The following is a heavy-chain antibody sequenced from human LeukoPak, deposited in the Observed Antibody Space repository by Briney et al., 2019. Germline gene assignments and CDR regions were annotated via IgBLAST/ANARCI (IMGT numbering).Heavy chain of an antibody. CDR3: ATARIAAVGRNPSYYYYGMDV. CDR1: GGSISSYS. D-gene: IGHD6-13*01. Sequence: SETLSLTCTVSGGSISSYSWSWIRQPAGKGLEWIGRIYTSGTINYNPSLKSRVTMSVDTSKNQFSLELSSVTAADTAVYYCATARIAAVGRNPSYYYYGMDVWAQGTTVTVSS. V-gene: IGHV4-4*07. CDR2: IYTSGTI. J-gene: IGHJ6*02.